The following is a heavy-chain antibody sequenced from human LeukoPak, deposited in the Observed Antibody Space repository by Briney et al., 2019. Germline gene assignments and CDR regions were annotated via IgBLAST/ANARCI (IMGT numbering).Heavy chain of an antibody. D-gene: IGHD3-22*01. V-gene: IGHV3-21*04. J-gene: IGHJ4*02. Sequence: PGGSLRLSCAASGFTFSSYSMNWVRQAPGKGLEWVSSISSSSSYIYYADSVKGRFTISRDNSKNTLYLQMNSLRAEDTAVYYCAKGRVSSNGWTFNDYWGQGTLVTVSS. CDR3: AKGRVSSNGWTFNDY. CDR2: ISSSSSYI. CDR1: GFTFSSYS.